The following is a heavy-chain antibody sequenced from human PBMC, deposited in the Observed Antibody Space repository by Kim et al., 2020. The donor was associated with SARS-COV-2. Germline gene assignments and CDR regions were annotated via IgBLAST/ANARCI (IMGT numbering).Heavy chain of an antibody. CDR1: GGSISSGGYY. V-gene: IGHV4-31*03. D-gene: IGHD3-3*01. J-gene: IGHJ3*02. CDR2: IYYSGST. CDR3: ARVEGITIFGVVIRGAFDN. Sequence: SETLSLTCTVSGGSISSGGYYWSWIRQHPGKGLEWIGYIYYSGSTHYNPSLKSRVTISVDTSKNQFSLKLSSVTAADTAVYYCARVEGITIFGVVIRGAFDNWGQGTMVTVSS.